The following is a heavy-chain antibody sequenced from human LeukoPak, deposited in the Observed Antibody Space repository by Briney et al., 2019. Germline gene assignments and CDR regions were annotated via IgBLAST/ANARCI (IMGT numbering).Heavy chain of an antibody. Sequence: GGSLRLSCAASGFTFSSYDMHWVRQATGKGLEWVSAIGTAGDTYYPGSVKGRFTISRENAKNSLYLQMNSLRAGDTAVYYCARGGTYYDILSWDYYGMDVWGQGTTVTVSS. CDR3: ARGGTYYDILSWDYYGMDV. J-gene: IGHJ6*02. D-gene: IGHD3-9*01. V-gene: IGHV3-13*01. CDR2: IGTAGDT. CDR1: GFTFSSYD.